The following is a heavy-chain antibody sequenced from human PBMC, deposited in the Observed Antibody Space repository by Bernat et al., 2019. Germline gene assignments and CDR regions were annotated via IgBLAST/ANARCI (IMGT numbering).Heavy chain of an antibody. CDR2: INHSGST. CDR3: ARTSLVLLWFGGLNSDAFDI. CDR1: GGSFSGYY. V-gene: IGHV4-34*01. Sequence: QVQLQQWGAGLLKPSETLSLTCAVYGGSFSGYYWSWICQPPGKGLEWIGEINHSGSTNYNPTLKSRVTISVDTSTNQFSLRLSSMTTTDPAVYYCARTSLVLLWFGGLNSDAFDIWGQGTMVTVSS. D-gene: IGHD3-10*01. J-gene: IGHJ3*02.